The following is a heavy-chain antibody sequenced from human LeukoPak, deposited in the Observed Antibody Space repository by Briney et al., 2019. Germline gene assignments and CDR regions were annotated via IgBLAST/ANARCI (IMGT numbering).Heavy chain of an antibody. Sequence: GGSLRLSCAASGFTFSSYAMSWVRQAPGEGLEWVSAISGSGGSTYYADSVKGRFTISRDNSKNTLYLQMNSLRAEDTAVYYCARDCSSTSCYYGMDVWGQGTTVTVSS. V-gene: IGHV3-23*01. D-gene: IGHD2-2*01. CDR1: GFTFSSYA. J-gene: IGHJ6*02. CDR3: ARDCSSTSCYYGMDV. CDR2: ISGSGGST.